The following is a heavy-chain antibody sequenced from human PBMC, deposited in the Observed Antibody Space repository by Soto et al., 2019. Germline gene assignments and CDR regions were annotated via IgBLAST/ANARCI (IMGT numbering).Heavy chain of an antibody. CDR2: IIPLFGTT. CDR3: ARGATHGSSWYFWFDP. J-gene: IGHJ5*02. Sequence: QVQLVQSGAEVRMPGSSVKVSCKASGGTFSTYPINWVRQAPGQGLEWMGGIIPLFGTTNYARKFKGRVTITGGEPTSTAYMELSNLRAEDAAVYYCARGATHGSSWYFWFDPWGQGTLVTVSS. CDR1: GGTFSTYP. D-gene: IGHD6-13*01. V-gene: IGHV1-69*01.